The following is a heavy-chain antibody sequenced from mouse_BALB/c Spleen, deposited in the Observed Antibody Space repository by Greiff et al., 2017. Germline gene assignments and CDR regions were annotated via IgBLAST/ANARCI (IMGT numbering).Heavy chain of an antibody. Sequence: VKVVESGPGLVAPSQSLSITCTVSGFSLSRYSVHWVRQPPGKGLEWLGMIWGGGSTDYNSALKSRLSISKDNSKSQVFLKMNSLQTDDTAMYYCARNYYGSSYENYFDYWGQGTTLTVSS. V-gene: IGHV2-6-4*01. CDR2: IWGGGST. CDR3: ARNYYGSSYENYFDY. CDR1: GFSLSRYS. J-gene: IGHJ2*01. D-gene: IGHD1-1*01.